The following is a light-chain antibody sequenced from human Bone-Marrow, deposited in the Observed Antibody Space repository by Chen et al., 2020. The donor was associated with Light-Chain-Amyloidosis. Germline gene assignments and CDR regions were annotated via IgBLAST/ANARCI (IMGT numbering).Light chain of an antibody. CDR2: GAS. J-gene: IGKJ2*01. V-gene: IGKV3-15*01. CDR1: QSVSSN. CDR3: QQYDNWPPYT. Sequence: EIVMTQSPATLSVSPGERATLSCRASQSVSSNLAWYQQKPGQAPRLLIYGASTRATGIPARISGSGSGTEFTLTISSLQSEDSAVYYCQQYDNWPPYTFGRGTKLEIK.